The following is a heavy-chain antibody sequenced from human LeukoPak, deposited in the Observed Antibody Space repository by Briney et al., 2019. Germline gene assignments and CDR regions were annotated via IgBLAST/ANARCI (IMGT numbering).Heavy chain of an antibody. V-gene: IGHV4-34*01. CDR1: GGSFSGYY. D-gene: IGHD5-18*01. CDR3: ARRGYSYGYYYFDY. Sequence: KPSETLSLTCAVYGGSFSGYYWSWIRQPPGKGLEWIGEINHSGSTNYNPSLKSRVTISVDTSKNQFSLKLSSVTAADTAVYYCARRGYSYGYYYFDYWGQGTLVTVSS. J-gene: IGHJ4*02. CDR2: INHSGST.